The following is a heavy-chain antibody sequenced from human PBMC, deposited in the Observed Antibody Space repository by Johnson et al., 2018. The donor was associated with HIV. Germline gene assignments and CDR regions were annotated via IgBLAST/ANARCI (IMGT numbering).Heavy chain of an antibody. D-gene: IGHD5/OR15-5a*01. CDR3: AKDLRVYTCDAFDI. CDR1: GLNVSCTY. Sequence: VQLVESGGGLIQPGGSLRLSCTASGLNVSCTYMSWVRQAPGKGLEWVSVMYRGGSTYYPDSVKGRFTISRDNSKNTLYLQMNILRSEDTAMYYCAKDLRVYTCDAFDIWGQGTMVTVSS. J-gene: IGHJ3*02. V-gene: IGHV3-66*03. CDR2: MYRGGST.